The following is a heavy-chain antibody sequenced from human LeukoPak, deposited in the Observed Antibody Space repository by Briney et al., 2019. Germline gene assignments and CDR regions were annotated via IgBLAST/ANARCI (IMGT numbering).Heavy chain of an antibody. CDR1: GYTLTELS. Sequence: ASVKVSCKVSGYTLTELSMHWVRQAPGQGLEWMGWINPNSGGTNYAQKFQGWVTMTRDTSISTAYMELSRLRSDDTAVYYCARDSRGYSGRAIQVVFDYWGQGTLVTVSS. CDR2: INPNSGGT. CDR3: ARDSRGYSGRAIQVVFDY. J-gene: IGHJ4*02. D-gene: IGHD5-12*01. V-gene: IGHV1-2*04.